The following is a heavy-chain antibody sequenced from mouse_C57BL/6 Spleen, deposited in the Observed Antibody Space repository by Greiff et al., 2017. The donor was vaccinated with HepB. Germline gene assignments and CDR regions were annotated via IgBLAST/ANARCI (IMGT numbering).Heavy chain of an antibody. V-gene: IGHV1-50*01. CDR3: AIGGMVSNDGYVVY. J-gene: IGHJ2*01. CDR1: GYTFTSYW. CDR2: IDTSDSYT. Sequence: QVHVKQSGAELVKPGASVKLSCKASGYTFTSYWMQWVKQRPGQGLEWIGEIDTSDSYTNYNQKFKGKATLTVDTSSSTACIQLSSLTSVDSAVYYCAIGGMVSNDGYVVYWGQGTTLTVSS. D-gene: IGHD2-10*02.